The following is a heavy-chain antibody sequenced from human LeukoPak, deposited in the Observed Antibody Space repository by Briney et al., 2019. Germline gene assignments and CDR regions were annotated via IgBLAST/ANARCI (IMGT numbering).Heavy chain of an antibody. CDR2: IIPILGIA. V-gene: IGHV1-69*04. J-gene: IGHJ5*02. D-gene: IGHD2-15*01. CDR1: GGTFSSYA. Sequence: SVKVSCKASGGTFSSYAISWVRQAPGQGLEWMGRIIPILGIANYAQKFQGRVTITADKSTSTAYMELSSLRSEDTAVYYCAREDIVVVVAAYNWFDPWGQGTLVTVSS. CDR3: AREDIVVVVAAYNWFDP.